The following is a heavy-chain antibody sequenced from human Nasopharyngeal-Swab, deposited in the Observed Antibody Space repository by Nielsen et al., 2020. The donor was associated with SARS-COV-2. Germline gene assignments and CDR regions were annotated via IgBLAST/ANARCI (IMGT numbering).Heavy chain of an antibody. Sequence: SETLSLTCTVSGGSISSSSYYRGWIRQPPGKGLEWIGSIYYSGSTYYNPSLKSRVTISVDTSKNQFSLKLSSVTAADTAVYYCARHAYYDFWSGYYTWFDPWGQGTLVTVSS. CDR3: ARHAYYDFWSGYYTWFDP. CDR1: GGSISSSSYY. J-gene: IGHJ5*02. CDR2: IYYSGST. V-gene: IGHV4-39*01. D-gene: IGHD3-3*01.